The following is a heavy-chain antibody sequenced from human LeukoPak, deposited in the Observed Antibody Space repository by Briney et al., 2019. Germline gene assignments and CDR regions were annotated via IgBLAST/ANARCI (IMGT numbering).Heavy chain of an antibody. CDR2: IKSKTDGGTT. Sequence: GGSLRLSCAASGFTFSSAWMSWVRQAPGKGLEWVGRIKSKTDGGTTDYAAPVKGRFTISRDDSKNTLYLQMDSLKTEDTAVYYCTTGYCSSTSCPWGQGTLVTLSS. J-gene: IGHJ5*02. V-gene: IGHV3-15*01. D-gene: IGHD2-2*01. CDR3: TTGYCSSTSCP. CDR1: GFTFSSAW.